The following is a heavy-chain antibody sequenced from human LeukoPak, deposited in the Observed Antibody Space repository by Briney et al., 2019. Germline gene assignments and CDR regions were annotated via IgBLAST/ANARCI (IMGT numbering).Heavy chain of an antibody. D-gene: IGHD3-10*01. Sequence: SETLSLTCTVSGGSITSYYWSWIRQPPGKGLEWIGYIYYSGSTNYNPSLKSRVTISVDTSKNQFSLKLSSVTTADTAVYYCARGGVNYKIAGPWGQGALVTVSS. CDR3: ARGGVNYKIAGP. J-gene: IGHJ5*02. CDR1: GGSITSYY. CDR2: IYYSGST. V-gene: IGHV4-59*01.